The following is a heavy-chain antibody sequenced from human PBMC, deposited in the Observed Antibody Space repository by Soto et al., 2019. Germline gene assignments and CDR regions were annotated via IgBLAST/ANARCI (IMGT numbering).Heavy chain of an antibody. CDR1: GGSITAYY. J-gene: IGHJ3*02. D-gene: IGHD4-17*01. CDR3: ARQPANTAVYDI. Sequence: PSETLSLTCSVSGGSITAYYWSWIRQPPGKGLEWIGYIYYTGNTNYNPSLKSRVTISVDTSKNHFSLNLTSVTAADTAVYYCARQPANTAVYDIWGQGTMVTVS. CDR2: IYYTGNT. V-gene: IGHV4-59*08.